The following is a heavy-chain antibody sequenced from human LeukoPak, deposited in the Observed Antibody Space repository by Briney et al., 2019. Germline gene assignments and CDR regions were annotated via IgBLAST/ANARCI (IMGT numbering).Heavy chain of an antibody. J-gene: IGHJ4*02. Sequence: PGGSLRLSCAASGFTFSSYWMHWVRQAPGKGLVWVSRINSDGSSTSYADSVKGRFTISRDNAKNSLYLQMNSLRAEDTAVYYCARDYLFLYYYDSSGYYGPYFDYWGQGTLVTVSS. CDR1: GFTFSSYW. CDR3: ARDYLFLYYYDSSGYYGPYFDY. V-gene: IGHV3-74*01. D-gene: IGHD3-22*01. CDR2: INSDGSST.